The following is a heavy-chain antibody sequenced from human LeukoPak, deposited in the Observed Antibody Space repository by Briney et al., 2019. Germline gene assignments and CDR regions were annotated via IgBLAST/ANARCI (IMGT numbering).Heavy chain of an antibody. CDR2: IHLTRGST. D-gene: IGHD2-8*01. CDR1: GYTFTSYY. J-gene: IGHJ3*02. V-gene: IGHV1-46*01. CDR3: ATLYVHHPRVAFDT. Sequence: VASVKVSCKASGYTFTSYYMHWVRQAPGQGLEVMGIIHLTRGSTSSAQNIQGTVTLTTDPSTSTVYMELTRLRPEDPGVSYRATLYVHHPRVAFDTSGPRTMVSVSS.